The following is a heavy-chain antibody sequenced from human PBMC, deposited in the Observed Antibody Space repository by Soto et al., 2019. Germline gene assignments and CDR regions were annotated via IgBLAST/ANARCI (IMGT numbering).Heavy chain of an antibody. CDR2: ISSSSSYI. Sequence: GGSLRLSCAASGFTFSSYSMNWVRQAPGKGLEWVSSISSSSSYIYYADSVKGRFTISRDNAKNSLYPQMNSLRAEDTAVYYCARANYDFWSGYWRHNWFDPWGQGTLVTVST. CDR3: ARANYDFWSGYWRHNWFDP. CDR1: GFTFSSYS. V-gene: IGHV3-21*01. J-gene: IGHJ5*02. D-gene: IGHD3-3*01.